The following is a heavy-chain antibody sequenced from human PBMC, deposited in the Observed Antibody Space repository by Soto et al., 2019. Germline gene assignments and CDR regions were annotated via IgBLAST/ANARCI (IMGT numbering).Heavy chain of an antibody. CDR3: ARGRDYGDYADY. CDR1: GGSISSYY. CDR2: IYYSGST. J-gene: IGHJ4*02. Sequence: SETLSLTCTVSGGSISSYYWSWIRQPPGKGLEWIGYIYYSGSTNYNPSLKSRVTISVDTSKNQFSLKLSSVTAADTAVYYCARGRDYGDYADYWGQGTLVTVSP. V-gene: IGHV4-59*01. D-gene: IGHD4-17*01.